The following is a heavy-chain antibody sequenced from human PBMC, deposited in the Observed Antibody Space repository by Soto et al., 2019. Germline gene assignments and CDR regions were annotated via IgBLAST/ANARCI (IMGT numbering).Heavy chain of an antibody. Sequence: QVQLQQWGAGLLKPSETLSLTCAVYGGSFSGYYWSWIRQPPGKGLEWIGEINHSGSTNYNPSLKRRVTISVDTSKNQFSLKLSSVTAADTAVYYCARDGAPGIAARPRAFRPYYFDYWGQGTLVTVSS. CDR1: GGSFSGYY. J-gene: IGHJ4*02. D-gene: IGHD6-6*01. CDR3: ARDGAPGIAARPRAFRPYYFDY. V-gene: IGHV4-34*01. CDR2: INHSGST.